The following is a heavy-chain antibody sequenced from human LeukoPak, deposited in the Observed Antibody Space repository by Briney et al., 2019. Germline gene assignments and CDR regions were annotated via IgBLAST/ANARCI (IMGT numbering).Heavy chain of an antibody. V-gene: IGHV1-69*04. CDR2: IIPSLDIP. Sequence: SVKVSCKASGDTFSRSAISWVRQAPGQGLEWMGRIIPSLDIPNYPQKFQGRVTITADKSTSTAYMEVRSLGSEDTAVYYCARSVGVATTPRFDYWGQGTLVTVSS. J-gene: IGHJ4*02. D-gene: IGHD1-26*01. CDR3: ARSVGVATTPRFDY. CDR1: GDTFSRSA.